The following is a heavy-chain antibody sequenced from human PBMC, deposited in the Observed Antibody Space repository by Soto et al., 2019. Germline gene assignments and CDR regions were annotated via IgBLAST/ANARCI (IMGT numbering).Heavy chain of an antibody. V-gene: IGHV3-21*06. CDR3: ARAHEVAWFDS. CDR2: ITNRGTHT. J-gene: IGHJ5*01. Sequence: GGSLRLSCTAAGFSFSSYTMNWVRQAPGKGLQWVASITNRGTHTYSADSVKGRFTISRDNDKNSLYLQMNNLRAEDTATYYCARAHEVAWFDSWGLGALVTVSS. CDR1: GFSFSSYT. D-gene: IGHD2-15*01.